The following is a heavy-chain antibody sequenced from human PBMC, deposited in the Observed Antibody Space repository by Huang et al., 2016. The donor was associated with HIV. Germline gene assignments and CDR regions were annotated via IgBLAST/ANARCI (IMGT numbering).Heavy chain of an antibody. CDR3: TKGYSGVSVYAFDI. J-gene: IGHJ3*02. V-gene: IGHV3-72*01. CDR2: SGNRADSYTT. Sequence: EEQLVESGGGFVQPGGSLRLSCAGAGVTLSDHYIDWVRQAPGKGLEWVGRSGNRADSYTTEYAASVKGRFAISRDDSKNSLYLHMNSLKTEDTAVYHCTKGYSGVSVYAFDIWGQGTMVTVSS. CDR1: GVTLSDHY. D-gene: IGHD2-15*01.